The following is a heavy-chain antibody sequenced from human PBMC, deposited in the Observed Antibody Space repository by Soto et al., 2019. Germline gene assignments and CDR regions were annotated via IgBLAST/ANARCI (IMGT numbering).Heavy chain of an antibody. Sequence: QLQLQESGPGLVKPSETLSLTCTVSGGSISSRNYQWGWIRQPPGKGLEWIGSIYYSGSTYYNPSLKSRVTISVDTSKNHVSLRLSSLTAADTAVYYCAKHKEEEWLRVAFDIWGQGTMVTVSS. V-gene: IGHV4-39*01. CDR3: AKHKEEEWLRVAFDI. J-gene: IGHJ3*02. CDR2: IYYSGST. D-gene: IGHD5-12*01. CDR1: GGSISSRNYQ.